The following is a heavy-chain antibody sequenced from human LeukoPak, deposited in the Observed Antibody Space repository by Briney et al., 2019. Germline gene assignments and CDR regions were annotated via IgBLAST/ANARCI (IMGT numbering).Heavy chain of an antibody. D-gene: IGHD3-22*01. J-gene: IGHJ4*02. V-gene: IGHV4-39*01. CDR2: IYYSGSS. CDR1: GGSISSSSNY. CDR3: ARQYDSSGYYYFDY. Sequence: SETLSLTCTVSGGSISSSSNYWGWIRQPPGKGLEWIGSIYYSGSSYYNLSLKSRVTISVDTSKNQFSLKLSSVTAADTAVYYCARQYDSSGYYYFDYWGQGTLVTVSS.